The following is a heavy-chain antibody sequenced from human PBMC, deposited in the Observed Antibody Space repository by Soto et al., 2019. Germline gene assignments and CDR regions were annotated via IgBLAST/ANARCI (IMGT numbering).Heavy chain of an antibody. CDR2: IFYSGST. CDR1: GGSISSSSYY. J-gene: IGHJ6*02. V-gene: IGHV4-39*01. D-gene: IGHD2-15*01. Sequence: SETLSLTCTVSGGSISSSSYYWGWIRQPPGKGLEWIGSIFYSGSTYYNPSLKSRVTISVDTSKNQFSLKLSSVTAADTAVYYCARHLTYCSAGSCYSDFPYYGMDVWGQGTMVTVSS. CDR3: ARHLTYCSAGSCYSDFPYYGMDV.